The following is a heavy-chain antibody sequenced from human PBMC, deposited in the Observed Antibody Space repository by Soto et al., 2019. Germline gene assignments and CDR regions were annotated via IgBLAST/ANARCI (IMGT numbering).Heavy chain of an antibody. V-gene: IGHV1-2*02. Sequence: QVQLVQSGAEVKKPGASVKVSCKASGYTFTGYYMHWVRQAPGQGLEWMGWINPNSGGTNYAQKFQGRVTMTRDTSISTAYMELSRLRSDDTAVYYCARDRSGYGKRTVPDYWGQGTLVTVSS. CDR1: GYTFTGYY. CDR3: ARDRSGYGKRTVPDY. CDR2: INPNSGGT. J-gene: IGHJ4*02. D-gene: IGHD5-12*01.